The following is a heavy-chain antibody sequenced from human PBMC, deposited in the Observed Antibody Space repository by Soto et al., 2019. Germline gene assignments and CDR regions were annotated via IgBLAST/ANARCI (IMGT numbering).Heavy chain of an antibody. V-gene: IGHV3-30-3*01. D-gene: IGHD3-22*01. CDR1: GFTFSSYA. CDR3: ARGIGYYDSSSYRELHWYFDL. J-gene: IGHJ2*01. CDR2: VSYDGSNK. Sequence: QVQLVESGGGVVQPGRSLRLSCAASGFTFSSYAMHWVRQAPGKGLEGVAVVSYDGSNKYYADSVKGRFTISRDNSKNTLYLQMNSLRAEDTAVYYCARGIGYYDSSSYRELHWYFDLWGRGTLVTVSS.